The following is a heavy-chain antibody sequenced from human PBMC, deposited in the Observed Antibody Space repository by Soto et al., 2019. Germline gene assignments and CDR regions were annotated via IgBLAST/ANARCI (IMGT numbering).Heavy chain of an antibody. J-gene: IGHJ2*01. CDR1: GGTFSSYA. V-gene: IGHV1-69*12. D-gene: IGHD3-3*01. Sequence: QVQLVQSGAEVKKPGSSVKVSCKASGGTFSSYAISWVRQAPGQGLEWMGGIIPIFGTANYAQKFQGSVTITADDXXSXAXXELSSLRSEDTAVYYCAREGGYDFWSGYTNWYFDLWGRGTLVTVSS. CDR3: AREGGYDFWSGYTNWYFDL. CDR2: IIPIFGTA.